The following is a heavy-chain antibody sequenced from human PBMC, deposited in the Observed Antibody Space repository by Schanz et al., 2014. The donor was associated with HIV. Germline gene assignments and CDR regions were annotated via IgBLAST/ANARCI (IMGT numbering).Heavy chain of an antibody. D-gene: IGHD2-21*02. CDR3: ARSRYGDHPYYFDL. CDR1: GYTFSNYD. V-gene: IGHV1-69*01. J-gene: IGHJ4*02. Sequence: QVQLVQSGAAVKKPGASVKVSCKASGYTFSNYDINWVRQAPGQGLEWMGGIIPVFGTANYAQKFQGRVTINADQSTTTVYMYLSSLRSDDTAVYYCARSRYGDHPYYFDLWGQGTPVAVS. CDR2: IIPVFGTA.